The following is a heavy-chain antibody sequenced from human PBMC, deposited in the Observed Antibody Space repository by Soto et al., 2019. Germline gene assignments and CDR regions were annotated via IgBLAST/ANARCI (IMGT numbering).Heavy chain of an antibody. CDR3: ARHPERIAQIGWFDS. CDR1: GFTFSSYS. V-gene: IGHV3-48*01. Sequence: PGGSLRLSCAASGFTFSSYSMNWVRQAPGKGLEWVSYISSSSSTIYYADSVKGRFTISRDNAKNSLYLQMNSLRAEDTAVYYCARHPERIAQIGWFDSWGQGTLVTVSS. D-gene: IGHD1-1*01. J-gene: IGHJ5*01. CDR2: ISSSSSTI.